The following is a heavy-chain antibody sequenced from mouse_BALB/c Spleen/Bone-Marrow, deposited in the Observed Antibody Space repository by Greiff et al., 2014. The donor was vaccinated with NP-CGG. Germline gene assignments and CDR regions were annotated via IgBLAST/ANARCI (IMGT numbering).Heavy chain of an antibody. CDR3: ASGNYYAMDY. Sequence: EVMLVESGGDLVKPGGSLKLSCAASGFTFSSYGMSWVRQTPDKRLEWVATISSGGSYTYYPDSVKGRFTISRDNAKDTQYLQMSSLKSEDTAMYYCASGNYYAMDYWGQGTSVTVSS. CDR2: ISSGGSYT. V-gene: IGHV5-6*01. CDR1: GFTFSSYG. J-gene: IGHJ4*01. D-gene: IGHD1-1*01.